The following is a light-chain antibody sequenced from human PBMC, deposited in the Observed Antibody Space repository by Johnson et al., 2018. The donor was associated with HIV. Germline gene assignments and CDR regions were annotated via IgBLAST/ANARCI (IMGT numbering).Light chain of an antibody. Sequence: QSVLTQPPSVSAAPGQKVTISCSGSSSNIGKNHVSWYQQFPGTAPKLLVYEDDKRPSDIPDRFSGSKYGTSATLGITGLQPGDEADYYCGTWDSNLSVYVFGTGTKFTVL. CDR3: GTWDSNLSVYV. CDR1: SSNIGKNH. J-gene: IGLJ1*01. V-gene: IGLV1-51*02. CDR2: EDD.